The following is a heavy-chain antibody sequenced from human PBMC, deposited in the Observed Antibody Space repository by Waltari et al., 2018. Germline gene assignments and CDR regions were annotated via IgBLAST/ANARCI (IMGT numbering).Heavy chain of an antibody. CDR2: INAGNGNT. V-gene: IGHV1-3*03. D-gene: IGHD3-10*01. CDR3: ARDRKSGSGSYYNGFDY. J-gene: IGHJ4*02. CDR1: GYTFTSYA. Sequence: QVQLVQSGAEVKKPGASVKVSCKASGYTFTSYAMHWVRQAPGHRLEWMGWINAGNGNTKDSQEFQGRVTITRDTSASTAYMELSSLRSEDMAVYYCARDRKSGSGSYYNGFDYWGQGTLVTVSS.